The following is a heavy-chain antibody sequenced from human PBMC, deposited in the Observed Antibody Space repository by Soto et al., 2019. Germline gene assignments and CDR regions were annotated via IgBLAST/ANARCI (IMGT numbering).Heavy chain of an antibody. CDR1: RFSLSTSGMC. Sequence: SGPTLVNPTQTLTLTCTFSRFSLSTSGMCVSWIRQPPGKALEWLARIDWDDDKYYSTSLKTRLTISKDTSKNQVVLTMTNMDPVDTATYYCARMSAQAVSNYYYMDVWGQGTTVTGSS. D-gene: IGHD2-15*01. V-gene: IGHV2-70*11. CDR2: IDWDDDK. J-gene: IGHJ6*03. CDR3: ARMSAQAVSNYYYMDV.